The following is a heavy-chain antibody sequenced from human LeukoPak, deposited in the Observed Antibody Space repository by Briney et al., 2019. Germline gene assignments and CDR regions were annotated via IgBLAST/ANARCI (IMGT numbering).Heavy chain of an antibody. D-gene: IGHD6-19*01. J-gene: IGHJ4*02. Sequence: KPGGSLRLSCAASGFTFSDYYMSWIRQAPGKGLERVSYVSSSGSTIYYADSVKGRFTISRDNAKNSLYLQMNSLRAEDTAVYYCARESIAVAGTLVAYYFDYWGQGTLVTVSS. CDR3: ARESIAVAGTLVAYYFDY. CDR1: GFTFSDYY. V-gene: IGHV3-11*01. CDR2: VSSSGSTI.